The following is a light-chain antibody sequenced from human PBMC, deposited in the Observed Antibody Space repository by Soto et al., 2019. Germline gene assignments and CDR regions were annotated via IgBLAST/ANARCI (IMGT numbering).Light chain of an antibody. Sequence: EIVLTQSPGTLSLSPGERATLSCRASQSVSRSHLAWYQQKPGQAPRLLVYGASSRATGIPDRFSGSGSGAVFTLTISRLEPEDFAVYFCQQYGKSPPMPFGQGTKVEIK. J-gene: IGKJ1*01. CDR1: QSVSRSH. V-gene: IGKV3-20*01. CDR2: GAS. CDR3: QQYGKSPPMP.